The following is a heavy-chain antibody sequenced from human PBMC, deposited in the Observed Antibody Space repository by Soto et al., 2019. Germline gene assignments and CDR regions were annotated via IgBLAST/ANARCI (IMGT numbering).Heavy chain of an antibody. CDR1: GFTFTRYS. J-gene: IGHJ4*02. CDR3: ARESEDLTSNFDY. CDR2: ISSTTNYI. Sequence: EVQLVESGGGLVKPGGSLRLSCAASGFTFTRYSMNWVRQDPGKGLEWVPSISSTTNYIYYADSMKGRFTVSRDNAKNSVYLEMNSLSAEDTAVYYCARESEDLTSNFDYWGQGTLVTVSS. V-gene: IGHV3-21*01.